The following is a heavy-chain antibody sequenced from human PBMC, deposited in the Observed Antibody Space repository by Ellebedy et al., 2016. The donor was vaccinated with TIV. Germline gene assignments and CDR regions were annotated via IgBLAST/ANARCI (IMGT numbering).Heavy chain of an antibody. D-gene: IGHD3-22*01. V-gene: IGHV4-30-2*01. Sequence: MPSETLSLTCAVSGGSISSGGYSWSWIRQPPGKGLEWIGYIYHSGSTYYNPSLKSRVTISVDRSKNQFSLKLSSVTAADTAVYYCARQNYYYDSSGYYNWFDPWGQGTLVSVSS. CDR3: ARQNYYYDSSGYYNWFDP. CDR1: GGSISSGGYS. CDR2: IYHSGST. J-gene: IGHJ5*02.